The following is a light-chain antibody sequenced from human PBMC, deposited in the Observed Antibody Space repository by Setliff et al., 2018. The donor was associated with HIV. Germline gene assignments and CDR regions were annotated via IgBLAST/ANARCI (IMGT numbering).Light chain of an antibody. CDR3: SSYTSSSLYV. CDR2: EVS. Sequence: LTQPASVSGSPGQSITISCTGTSSDVGGYNYVSWYQHHPGKAPKLMICEVSNRPSGVSNRFSGSKSGNTASLTISGLQADDEADYYCSSYTSSSLYVFGTGTKGTVL. CDR1: SSDVGGYNY. V-gene: IGLV2-14*01. J-gene: IGLJ1*01.